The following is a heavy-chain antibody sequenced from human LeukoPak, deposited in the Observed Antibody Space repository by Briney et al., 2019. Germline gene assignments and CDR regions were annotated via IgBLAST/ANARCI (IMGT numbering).Heavy chain of an antibody. V-gene: IGHV3-23*01. CDR3: AKVELRFLEWLLSYYFDY. Sequence: GGSLRLSCAASGFTFSSYGMSWVRQAPGKGLEWVSAISGSGGSTYYADSVKGRFTISRDNSKNTLYLQMNSLRAEDTAVYYCAKVELRFLEWLLSYYFDYWGQGTLVAVSS. J-gene: IGHJ4*02. D-gene: IGHD3-3*01. CDR2: ISGSGGST. CDR1: GFTFSSYG.